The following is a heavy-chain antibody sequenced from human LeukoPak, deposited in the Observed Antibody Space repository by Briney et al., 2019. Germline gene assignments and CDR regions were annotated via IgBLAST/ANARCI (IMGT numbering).Heavy chain of an antibody. D-gene: IGHD3-9*01. CDR2: IRYHGSDK. CDR3: ARGDYDILTGYYHY. CDR1: AFTFRSYG. J-gene: IGHJ4*02. V-gene: IGHV3-30*02. Sequence: GRSLRLSCAASAFTFRSYGMHWVRQAPGKGLEWVAFIRYHGSDKYYADSVKDRFTISRDNSKNTLYLQMNSLRAEDTAVYYCARGDYDILTGYYHYWGQGTLATVSS.